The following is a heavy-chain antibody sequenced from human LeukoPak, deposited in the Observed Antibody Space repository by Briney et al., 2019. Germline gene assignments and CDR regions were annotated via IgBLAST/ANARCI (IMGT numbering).Heavy chain of an antibody. Sequence: GASVKLSCKASGYTFTTYGIRMEWQGPGQGLEWMWWISECNGNANYAEKLQGRVTMTTDTSTSTAYMELRSLRSDDTAMYYCARDHLYSSGWNDAFDIWGQGTMVTVSS. CDR3: ARDHLYSSGWNDAFDI. D-gene: IGHD6-19*01. J-gene: IGHJ3*02. CDR2: ISECNGNA. CDR1: GYTFTTYG. V-gene: IGHV1-18*01.